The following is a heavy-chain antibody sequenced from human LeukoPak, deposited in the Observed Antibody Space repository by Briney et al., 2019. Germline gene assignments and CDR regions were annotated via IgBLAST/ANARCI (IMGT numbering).Heavy chain of an antibody. Sequence: SVKVSCKASGGTFSSYAISWVRQAPGQGLEWMGRIIPILGIANYAQKFQGRVTITADKSTSTAYMELSSLRSEDTAVCYCARAPYDFWSGYYFDYWGQGTLVTVSS. CDR3: ARAPYDFWSGYYFDY. V-gene: IGHV1-69*04. CDR1: GGTFSSYA. D-gene: IGHD3-3*01. CDR2: IIPILGIA. J-gene: IGHJ4*02.